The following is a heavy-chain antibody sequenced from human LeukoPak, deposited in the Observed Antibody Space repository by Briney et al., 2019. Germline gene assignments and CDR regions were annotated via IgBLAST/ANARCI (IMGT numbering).Heavy chain of an antibody. J-gene: IGHJ4*02. D-gene: IGHD4-23*01. CDR1: GGTFSSYA. V-gene: IGHV1-69*13. CDR3: ARSPLRSGNSAFDY. Sequence: SVKVSCKASGGTFSSYAISWVRQAPGQGLEWMGGIIPILGTANYVQKFQGRVTITADESTSTAYTELSSLRSEDTAVYYCARSPLRSGNSAFDYWGQGTLVTVSS. CDR2: IIPILGTA.